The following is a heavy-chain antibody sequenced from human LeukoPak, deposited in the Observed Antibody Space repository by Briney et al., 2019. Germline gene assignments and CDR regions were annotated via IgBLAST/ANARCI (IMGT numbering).Heavy chain of an antibody. D-gene: IGHD6-13*01. V-gene: IGHV4-38-2*01. CDR3: ARQGLGIAAALFDP. CDR2: IYHSGST. J-gene: IGHJ5*02. CDR1: GYSISSGYY. Sequence: SETLSLTCAVSGYSISSGYYWGWIRQPPGKGLEWIGSIYHSGSTHYNPPLKSRVTISVDTSKNQFSLKLSSVTAADTAVYYCARQGLGIAAALFDPWGQGTLVTVSS.